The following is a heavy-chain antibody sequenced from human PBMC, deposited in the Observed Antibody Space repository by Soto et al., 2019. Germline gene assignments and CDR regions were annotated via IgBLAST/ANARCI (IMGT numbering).Heavy chain of an antibody. Sequence: PXETRSLTCTVSGCSISSGGYYWSWIRQPRGKGLEWIGYIYYSGSTYYNPSLKSRVTISVDTSKNQFSLKLSSVTAADTAVYYCARAGGHYYDIRGLGSWGQGSLVTVSS. V-gene: IGHV4-30-4*01. J-gene: IGHJ5*02. CDR1: GCSISSGGYY. D-gene: IGHD3-22*01. CDR2: IYYSGST. CDR3: ARAGGHYYDIRGLGS.